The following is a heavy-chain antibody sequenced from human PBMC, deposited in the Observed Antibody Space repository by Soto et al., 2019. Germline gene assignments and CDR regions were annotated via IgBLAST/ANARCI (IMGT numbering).Heavy chain of an antibody. CDR3: VAVDYGDY. Sequence: QVQLVQSGAEEKKPGASVKVSCKASGYTFRTYAMHWVRQAPGQRLEWMGWVGGDNGYTRYSQKFQGRVTMTRDTSASTAYMELNSLGSEDTAVYGCVAVDYGDYWGQGTLVSVSS. J-gene: IGHJ4*02. CDR1: GYTFRTYA. D-gene: IGHD6-19*01. V-gene: IGHV1-3*05. CDR2: VGGDNGYT.